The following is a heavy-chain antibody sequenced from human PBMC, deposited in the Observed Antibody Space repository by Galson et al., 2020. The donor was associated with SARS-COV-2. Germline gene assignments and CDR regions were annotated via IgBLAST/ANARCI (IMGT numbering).Heavy chain of an antibody. CDR1: GFTFSSYS. V-gene: IGHV3-21*01. CDR2: ISSSSSYI. CDR3: ARDPRRFLEWLLHNWFDP. J-gene: IGHJ5*02. Sequence: GESLKISCAASGFTFSSYSMNWVRQAPGKGLEWVSSISSSSSYIYYADSVKGRFTISRDNAKNSLYLQMNSLRAEDTAVYYCARDPRRFLEWLLHNWFDPWGQGTLVTVSS. D-gene: IGHD3-3*01.